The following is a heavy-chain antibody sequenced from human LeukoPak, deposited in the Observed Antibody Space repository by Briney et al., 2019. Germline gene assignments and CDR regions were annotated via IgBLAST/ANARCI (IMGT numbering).Heavy chain of an antibody. Sequence: ASVRVSCKASGYTFTGEFMHWVRQAPGQGLEWMGFINPSGGSTSYAQKFQGRVTMTRDTSTSTVYMELSSLRSEDTAMYYCTRNADSGLDYWGQGTLVTVSS. CDR3: TRNADSGLDY. D-gene: IGHD3-10*01. CDR2: INPSGGST. J-gene: IGHJ4*02. CDR1: GYTFTGEF. V-gene: IGHV1-46*03.